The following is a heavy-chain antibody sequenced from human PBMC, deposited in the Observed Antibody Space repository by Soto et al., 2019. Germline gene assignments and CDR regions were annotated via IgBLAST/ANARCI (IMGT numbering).Heavy chain of an antibody. Sequence: QVQLVQSGAEVKKPGSSVKVSCKASGGTFSSYTISWVRQAPGQGLEWMGRIIPILGIANYAQKVQGRVTITADKSTSTAYMELSSLRSEDTDVYYCARDGGSYSSYYFDSWGQGTLVTVSS. D-gene: IGHD1-26*01. J-gene: IGHJ4*02. CDR3: ARDGGSYSSYYFDS. CDR2: IIPILGIA. V-gene: IGHV1-69*08. CDR1: GGTFSSYT.